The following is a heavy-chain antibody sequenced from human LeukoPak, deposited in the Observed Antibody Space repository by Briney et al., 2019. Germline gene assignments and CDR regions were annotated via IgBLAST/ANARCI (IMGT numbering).Heavy chain of an antibody. CDR3: ARVDNRASSSWRTY. J-gene: IGHJ4*02. CDR1: GYIFTGYY. D-gene: IGHD6-13*01. Sequence: ASVKVSCKASGYIFTGYYMHWVRQAPGQGLEWMGWINPGTGGTNYAQNFQGRVTMTRDTSISTAYMELNRLESDDTAVYYCARVDNRASSSWRTYWGQGTLVTVSS. CDR2: INPGTGGT. V-gene: IGHV1-2*02.